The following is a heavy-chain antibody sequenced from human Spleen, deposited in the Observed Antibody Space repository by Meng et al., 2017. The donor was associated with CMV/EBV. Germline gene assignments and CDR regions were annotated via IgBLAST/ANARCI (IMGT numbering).Heavy chain of an antibody. D-gene: IGHD2-15*01. CDR2: INPNSGGT. CDR1: GYTFTANY. CDR3: ARVINSGGYSFDY. V-gene: IGHV1-2*02. J-gene: IGHJ4*02. Sequence: ASVKVSCKASGYTFTANYMHWVRRAPGQGLEWMGWINPNSGGTNYAQKFQGRVTMTRDTSISTAYMELSRLRSDDTAVYYCARVINSGGYSFDYWGQGTLVTVSS.